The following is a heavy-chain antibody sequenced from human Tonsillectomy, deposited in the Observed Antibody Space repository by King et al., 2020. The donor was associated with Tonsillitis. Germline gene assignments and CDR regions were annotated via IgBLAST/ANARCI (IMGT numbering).Heavy chain of an antibody. Sequence: VQLVESGGGVVQPGGSLRLSCAASGFTFSPYGMHWVRQAPGKGLEWVAFIRYDGGNKDYTDSVKGRFTISRDNSKKTLYLHMNSLRAEDTAVYYCGKGTDMVPHSYYYGIDVWGQGTPVTVSS. CDR3: GKGTDMVPHSYYYGIDV. D-gene: IGHD3-10*01. V-gene: IGHV3-30*02. CDR2: IRYDGGNK. CDR1: GFTFSPYG. J-gene: IGHJ6*02.